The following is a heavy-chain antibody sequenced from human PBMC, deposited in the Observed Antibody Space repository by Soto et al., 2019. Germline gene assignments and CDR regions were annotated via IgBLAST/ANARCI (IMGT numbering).Heavy chain of an antibody. V-gene: IGHV3-23*01. CDR1: GFTFSSYA. CDR3: AKDLGYYDSSGVRYFDY. Sequence: EVQLLESGGGLVQPGGSLRLSCAASGFTFSSYAMSWVRQAPGKGLEWVSAISGSGGSTYYADSVKGRFTISRDNSKNTLYLQMNSLRAEHTAVYYCAKDLGYYDSSGVRYFDYWGQGTLVTVSS. CDR2: ISGSGGST. J-gene: IGHJ4*02. D-gene: IGHD3-22*01.